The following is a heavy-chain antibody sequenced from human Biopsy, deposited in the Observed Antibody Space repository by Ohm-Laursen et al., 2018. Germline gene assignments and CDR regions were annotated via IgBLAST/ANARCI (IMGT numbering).Heavy chain of an antibody. CDR1: GYTFTAFS. V-gene: IGHV1-2*02. CDR3: ARGRRHCSGSCSRWYFDL. Sequence: SVKVSCNPSGYTFTAFSVHWLRHAPGQGLEWLGWINPKIGDTDYPQNFHGRVSMTRDTSISTAYMDLSRLRSDDTAVYYCARGRRHCSGSCSRWYFDLWGRGTLVTVSS. D-gene: IGHD2-15*01. CDR2: INPKIGDT. J-gene: IGHJ2*01.